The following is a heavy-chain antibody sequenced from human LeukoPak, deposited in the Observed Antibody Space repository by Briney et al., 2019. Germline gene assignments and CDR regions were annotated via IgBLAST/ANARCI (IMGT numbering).Heavy chain of an antibody. CDR1: GFTFVSYG. CDR2: ISYDGSNK. V-gene: IGHV3-30*18. J-gene: IGHJ4*02. Sequence: PGGSLRLSCAALGFTFVSYGMHWVGKAPGKGLEWVAVISYDGSNKYYADSVKGRFTISRDNSKNTLYLQMNSLRAEDTAVYYCAKDLVGATGDYWGQGTLVTVSS. D-gene: IGHD1-26*01. CDR3: AKDLVGATGDY.